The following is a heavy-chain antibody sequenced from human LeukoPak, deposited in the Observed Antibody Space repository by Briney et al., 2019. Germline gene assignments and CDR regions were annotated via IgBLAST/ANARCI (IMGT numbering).Heavy chain of an antibody. Sequence: DPGGSLGLSCAASGFTFSSYAMSWVRQAPGKGLEWVSAISGSGGSTYYADSVKGRFTISRDNSKNTLYLQMNSLRAEDTAVYYCAKDRRGYSYGQSNYWGQETLVTVSS. J-gene: IGHJ4*02. D-gene: IGHD5-18*01. CDR2: ISGSGGST. CDR1: GFTFSSYA. V-gene: IGHV3-23*01. CDR3: AKDRRGYSYGQSNY.